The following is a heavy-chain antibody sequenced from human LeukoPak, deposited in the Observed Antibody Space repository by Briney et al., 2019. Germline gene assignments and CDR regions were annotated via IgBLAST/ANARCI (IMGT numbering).Heavy chain of an antibody. CDR1: GLTFSDHA. CDR3: AKDYSESRVADVFFEY. J-gene: IGHJ4*02. CDR2: ITSGFTP. Sequence: GGSLRLSCAASGLTFSDHAMSWFRQAPGKDLEWVAGITSGFTPHYADSVKGRFTISRDSSKNTVHLQLNSLRAEDTAIYYCAKDYSESRVADVFFEYWGQGTLVTVSS. D-gene: IGHD2-15*01. V-gene: IGHV3-23*01.